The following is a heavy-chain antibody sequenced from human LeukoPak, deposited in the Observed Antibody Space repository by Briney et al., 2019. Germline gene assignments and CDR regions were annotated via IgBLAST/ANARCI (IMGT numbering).Heavy chain of an antibody. V-gene: IGHV3-21*01. Sequence: PGGSLRLSCAASGFTFNTYTMNWVPQAPGKGLEWLSSISTGSNYIYYADSVKGRFTISRDNAENSVYLQMNSLRAEDTALYYCARDGYAMVRGVFDNWGQGTLVTVSS. CDR2: ISTGSNYI. J-gene: IGHJ4*02. CDR1: GFTFNTYT. CDR3: ARDGYAMVRGVFDN. D-gene: IGHD3-10*01.